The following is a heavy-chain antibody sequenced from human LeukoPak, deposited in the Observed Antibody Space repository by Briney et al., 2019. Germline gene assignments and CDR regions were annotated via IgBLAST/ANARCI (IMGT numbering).Heavy chain of an antibody. CDR1: GLTLSSYA. D-gene: IGHD6-19*01. CDR3: AKDKGSGWYEY. CDR2: LSAGGGGT. J-gene: IGHJ4*02. V-gene: IGHV3-23*01. Sequence: GSRRLSCVAPGLTLSSYAMSWDSPAQRKGLEWVSALSAGGGGTYYADSVKGRFTISRDNSKHTLYLQMNRLRAEDTAVYYCAKDKGSGWYEYWGQGTLVTVSS.